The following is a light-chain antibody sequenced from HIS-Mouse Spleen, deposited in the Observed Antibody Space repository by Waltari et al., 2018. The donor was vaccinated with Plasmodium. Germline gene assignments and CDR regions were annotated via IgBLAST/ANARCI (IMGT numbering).Light chain of an antibody. V-gene: IGKV3-20*01. Sequence: EIVLTQSPGTLSLSPGERATLSCRAIQSVSSSYLAWYQQKPGQAPRLLIYGASSRATGIPDRFSGSGSGTDCTFTISRLEPEDFAVYYCQQYGSSPLTFGGGTKVEIK. CDR3: QQYGSSPLT. CDR2: GAS. CDR1: QSVSSSY. J-gene: IGKJ4*01.